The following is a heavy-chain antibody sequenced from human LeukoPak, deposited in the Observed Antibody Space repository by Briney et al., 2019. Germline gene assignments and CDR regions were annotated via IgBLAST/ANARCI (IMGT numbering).Heavy chain of an antibody. CDR2: IRDNGSNK. CDR1: GFTFSSSG. V-gene: IGHV3-30*02. D-gene: IGHD4-11*01. Sequence: GGSLRLSCAASGFTFSSSGMHWVRQAPGKGLEWVAFIRDNGSNKYYVDSVKGRFTISRDNSKNTVYLQMDSLRPEDTALYYCAKGRQYAFDIWGQGTMVTVSS. CDR3: AKGRQYAFDI. J-gene: IGHJ3*02.